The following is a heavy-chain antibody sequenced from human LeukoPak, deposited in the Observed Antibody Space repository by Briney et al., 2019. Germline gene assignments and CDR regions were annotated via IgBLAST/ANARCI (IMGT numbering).Heavy chain of an antibody. J-gene: IGHJ4*02. Sequence: GRSLRLSCAASGFTFSSYGMHWVRQAPGKGLEWVAVIWYDGSNKYYADSVKGRFTISRDNSKNTLYLQMSSLRAEDTAVYYCANSRMTTVTAFDYWGQGTLVTVSS. D-gene: IGHD4-17*01. CDR3: ANSRMTTVTAFDY. CDR2: IWYDGSNK. V-gene: IGHV3-33*06. CDR1: GFTFSSYG.